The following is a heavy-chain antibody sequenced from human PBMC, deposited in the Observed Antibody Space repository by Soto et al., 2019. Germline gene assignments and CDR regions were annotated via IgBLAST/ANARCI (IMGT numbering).Heavy chain of an antibody. Sequence: QVQLVESGGGVVQPGTSLRLSCEASGFNFSHYAMHWVRQAPGKGLEWLAIISLEGSNKYSAKPVKDRFTISRDNSKSKLYLQQNSRRTEDAAVYYCAKDGTTTGADRFLDSWGQGTPVTVSA. CDR1: GFNFSHYA. V-gene: IGHV3-30*18. J-gene: IGHJ4*02. D-gene: IGHD3-3*01. CDR3: AKDGTTTGADRFLDS. CDR2: ISLEGSNK.